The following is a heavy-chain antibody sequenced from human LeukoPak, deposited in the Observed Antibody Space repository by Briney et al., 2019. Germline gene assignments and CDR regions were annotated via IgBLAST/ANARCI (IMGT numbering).Heavy chain of an antibody. V-gene: IGHV4-38-2*02. Sequence: PSETLSLTCTVSGYDISSGFYWGWIRQSPRKGLEWIANIYRNGRTYHNPSLQSRVTISVDVSKNQFSLKLTSVTAADTAMYFCARHQTGDVDYWGQGILVTVSS. J-gene: IGHJ4*02. CDR3: ARHQTGDVDY. D-gene: IGHD2-2*01. CDR1: GYDISSGFY. CDR2: IYRNGRT.